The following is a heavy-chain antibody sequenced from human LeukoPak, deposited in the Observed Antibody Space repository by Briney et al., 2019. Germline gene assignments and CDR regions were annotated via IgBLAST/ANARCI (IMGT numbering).Heavy chain of an antibody. V-gene: IGHV4-34*01. D-gene: IGHD3-9*01. CDR3: AREGGLRYFDWLFDYFDY. CDR1: GASFNSYY. Sequence: SETLSLTCAVYGASFNSYYWNWIRQTPGKGLEWIGEITHRGSANYNPSLKSRVTISVDMSKNQFSLRLSSVTAADTAVYYCAREGGLRYFDWLFDYFDYWGQGTLVTVSS. J-gene: IGHJ4*02. CDR2: ITHRGSA.